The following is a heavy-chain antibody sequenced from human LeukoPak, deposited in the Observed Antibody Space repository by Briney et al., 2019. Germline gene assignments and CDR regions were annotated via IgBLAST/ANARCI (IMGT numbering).Heavy chain of an antibody. Sequence: SVKVSCKASGYTFTGYYMHWLRQAPGQGLEWMGRIIPILGIANYAQKFQGRVTITADKSTSTAYMELSSLRSEDTAVYYCARDMANAFDIWGQGTMVTVSS. CDR3: ARDMANAFDI. V-gene: IGHV1-69*04. D-gene: IGHD3-10*01. CDR2: IIPILGIA. J-gene: IGHJ3*02. CDR1: GYTFTGYY.